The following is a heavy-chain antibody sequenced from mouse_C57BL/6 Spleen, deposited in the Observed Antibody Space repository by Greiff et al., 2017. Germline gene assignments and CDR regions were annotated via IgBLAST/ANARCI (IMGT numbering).Heavy chain of an antibody. CDR2: ISSGGSYT. CDR3: ARRHYYYGISYEEDYFDY. V-gene: IGHV5-6*02. J-gene: IGHJ2*01. CDR1: GFTFSSYG. D-gene: IGHD1-1*01. Sequence: EVKLVESGGDLVQPGGSLKLSCAASGFTFSSYGMSWVRQTPDKRLEWVATISSGGSYTYYPDSVKGRFTISRDNAKNTLYLQMSSLKSEDTAMYYCARRHYYYGISYEEDYFDYWGQGTTLTVSS.